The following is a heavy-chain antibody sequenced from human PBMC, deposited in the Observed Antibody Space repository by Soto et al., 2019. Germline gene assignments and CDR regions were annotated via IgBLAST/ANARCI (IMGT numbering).Heavy chain of an antibody. J-gene: IGHJ5*02. Sequence: TGESLKISCKGSGYSFTSYWISWVRQMPGKGLEWMGRIDPSDSYTNYSPSFQGHVTISADKSISTAYLQWSSLKASDTAMYHCARHPIHRNNWFDPWGQGTLVTVSS. CDR3: ARHPIHRNNWFDP. CDR1: GYSFTSYW. CDR2: IDPSDSYT. V-gene: IGHV5-10-1*01. D-gene: IGHD5-18*01.